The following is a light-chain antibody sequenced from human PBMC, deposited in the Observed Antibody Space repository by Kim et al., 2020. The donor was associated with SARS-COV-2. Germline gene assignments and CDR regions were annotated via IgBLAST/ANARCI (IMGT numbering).Light chain of an antibody. Sequence: VSPGQTASITCSGDKLGDKYACWYQQKPGQSPVLVIYQDSKRPSGIPERFSGSNSGNTATLTISGTQAMDEADYYCQAWDSSTTWVFGGGTQLTVL. CDR1: KLGDKY. CDR2: QDS. J-gene: IGLJ3*02. V-gene: IGLV3-1*01. CDR3: QAWDSSTTWV.